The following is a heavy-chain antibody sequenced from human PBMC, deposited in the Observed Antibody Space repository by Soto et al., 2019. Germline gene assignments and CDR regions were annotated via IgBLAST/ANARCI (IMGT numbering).Heavy chain of an antibody. Sequence: GTLSLTCAVAGGSISRYYWSWIRQPPGKGLEWIGYIYYSGSTNYNPSLKSRVTISVDTSKNQFSLKLSSVTAADTAVYYCARRYRGTLAYWGQGTLLTSPQ. CDR2: IYYSGST. CDR1: GGSISRYY. CDR3: ARRYRGTLAY. J-gene: IGHJ4*02. V-gene: IGHV4-59*08. D-gene: IGHD2-15*01.